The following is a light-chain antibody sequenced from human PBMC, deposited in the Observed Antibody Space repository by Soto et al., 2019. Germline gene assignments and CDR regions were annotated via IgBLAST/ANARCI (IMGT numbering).Light chain of an antibody. V-gene: IGKV1-6*01. CDR3: LQYYNFSWT. CDR1: QDIRND. Sequence: AIQMTQSPSSLSASVGDRVTITCRASQDIRNDLAWYQQKPGQAPHLLIFAAFNLQSGAPSRFSGGGSGTHFTLTISSLQPDDFATYYCLQYYNFSWTFGQGTKVDIK. CDR2: AAF. J-gene: IGKJ1*01.